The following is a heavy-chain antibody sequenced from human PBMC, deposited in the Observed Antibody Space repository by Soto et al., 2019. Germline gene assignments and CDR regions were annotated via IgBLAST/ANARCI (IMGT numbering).Heavy chain of an antibody. Sequence: GASVKVSCKASGYTFTGYYMHWVRQAPGQGLEWMGWINPNSGGTNYAQKFQGWVTMTRDTSISTAYMELSRLRSDDTAVYYCARTYCSSTTCPYYFDYWGLGTLVTDSS. CDR3: ARTYCSSTTCPYYFDY. CDR2: INPNSGGT. CDR1: GYTFTGYY. J-gene: IGHJ4*02. D-gene: IGHD2-2*01. V-gene: IGHV1-2*04.